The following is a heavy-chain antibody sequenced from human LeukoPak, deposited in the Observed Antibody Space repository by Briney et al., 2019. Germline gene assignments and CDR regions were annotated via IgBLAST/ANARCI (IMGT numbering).Heavy chain of an antibody. Sequence: GGSLRLSCAASGFTFSSYSMNWVRQAPGKGLEWVSSISSSSSYIYYADSLKGRFTISRDKAKNSLYLQMNSLRAEDTAVYYCARSRRSGSYYKGLAYYFDYWGQGTLVTVSS. D-gene: IGHD3-10*01. CDR2: ISSSSSYI. CDR1: GFTFSSYS. J-gene: IGHJ4*02. V-gene: IGHV3-21*01. CDR3: ARSRRSGSYYKGLAYYFDY.